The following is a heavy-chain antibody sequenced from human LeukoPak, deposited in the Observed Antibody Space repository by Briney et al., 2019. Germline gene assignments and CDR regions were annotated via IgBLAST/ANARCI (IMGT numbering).Heavy chain of an antibody. V-gene: IGHV3-21*01. D-gene: IGHD3-10*01. CDR3: ATTTIMVRGAIDY. J-gene: IGHJ4*02. Sequence: GGSLRLSCAASGFTFSSYSMNWVRQAPGKGLVWVSSISSSSSYIYYADSVKGRFTISRDNAKNSLYLQMNSLRAEDTAVYYCATTTIMVRGAIDYWGQGTLVTVSS. CDR1: GFTFSSYS. CDR2: ISSSSSYI.